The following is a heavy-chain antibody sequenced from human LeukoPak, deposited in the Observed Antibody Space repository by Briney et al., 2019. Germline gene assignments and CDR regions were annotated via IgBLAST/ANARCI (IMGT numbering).Heavy chain of an antibody. D-gene: IGHD6-13*01. J-gene: IGHJ4*02. V-gene: IGHV3-21*01. CDR3: ATDLSYTSSWSDY. Sequence: GGSLRLSCAASGFTFSSYGMNWVRQAPGKGLEWVSGISGSGGSTYYADSVKGRFTISRDNAKNSLYLQMNSLRAEDMAVYYCATDLSYTSSWSDYWGQGTLVTVSS. CDR1: GFTFSSYG. CDR2: ISGSGGST.